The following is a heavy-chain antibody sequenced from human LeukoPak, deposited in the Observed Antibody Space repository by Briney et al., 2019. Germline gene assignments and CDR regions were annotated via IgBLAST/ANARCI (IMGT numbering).Heavy chain of an antibody. J-gene: IGHJ3*02. D-gene: IGHD1-26*01. CDR1: GYTFTGYY. CDR3: GRVARSSGSYGAAFDI. V-gene: IGHV1-2*06. Sequence: GASVKVSCKASGYTFTGYYMHWVRQAPGQGLEWMGRINPNSGGTNYAQKFQGRVTMTRDTSIGTAYMELSRLRSDDTAVYYCGRVARSSGSYGAAFDIWGQGTMVTVSS. CDR2: INPNSGGT.